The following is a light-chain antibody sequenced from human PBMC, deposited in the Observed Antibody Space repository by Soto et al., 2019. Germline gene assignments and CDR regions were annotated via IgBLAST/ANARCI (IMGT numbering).Light chain of an antibody. Sequence: SSELTQPPSVSVAPGKTARITFGGNNVGSKSVHWYQQKPGQAPVLVIYYDSDRPSGIPERFSGSNSGNTATLTISRVEAGDEADYYCPVWDSSSDHVVFGGGTKLTVL. J-gene: IGLJ2*01. CDR3: PVWDSSSDHVV. V-gene: IGLV3-21*04. CDR2: YDS. CDR1: NVGSKS.